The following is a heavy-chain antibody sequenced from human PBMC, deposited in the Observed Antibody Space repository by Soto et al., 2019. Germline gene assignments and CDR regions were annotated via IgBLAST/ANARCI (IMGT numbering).Heavy chain of an antibody. D-gene: IGHD6-13*01. Sequence: QVQLVQSGAEVKKPGASVKVSCKASGYTFTSYAMHWVRQAPGQRLEWMGWINAGNGNTKYSQKFQGRVTITRDTSASTAYMELSSLRSEDTAVYYCARGRKQQLVFYMDVWGKGTTVTVSS. CDR3: ARGRKQQLVFYMDV. CDR2: INAGNGNT. CDR1: GYTFTSYA. J-gene: IGHJ6*03. V-gene: IGHV1-3*01.